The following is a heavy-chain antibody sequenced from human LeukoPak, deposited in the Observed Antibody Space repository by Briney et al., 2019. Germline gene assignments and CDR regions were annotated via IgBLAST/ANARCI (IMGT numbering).Heavy chain of an antibody. V-gene: IGHV5-51*01. CDR2: IYPGDSDT. J-gene: IGHJ4*02. CDR3: ARLKGYYDSSGSLFDY. D-gene: IGHD3-22*01. CDR1: GYIFTSYW. Sequence: KFGEPLKTSCKGSGYIFTSYWIGWVRQMPGKGLEWMGIIYPGDSDTRYSPSFQGQVTISADKSISTAYLQWSSLKASDTAMYYCARLKGYYDSSGSLFDYWGQGTLVTVSS.